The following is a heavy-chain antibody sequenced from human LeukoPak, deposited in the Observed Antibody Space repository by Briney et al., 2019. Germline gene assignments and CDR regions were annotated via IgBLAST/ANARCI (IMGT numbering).Heavy chain of an antibody. D-gene: IGHD2-2*02. Sequence: GGSLRLSCAASGFTFSSYSMNWVRQAPGKGLEWVSSISSSSSYIYYADSVKGRFTISRDNAKNSLYLQMNSLRAEDTAVYYCARLGYCSSTSCYTAYAFDIWGQGTMVTVSS. J-gene: IGHJ3*02. V-gene: IGHV3-21*01. CDR1: GFTFSSYS. CDR3: ARLGYCSSTSCYTAYAFDI. CDR2: ISSSSSYI.